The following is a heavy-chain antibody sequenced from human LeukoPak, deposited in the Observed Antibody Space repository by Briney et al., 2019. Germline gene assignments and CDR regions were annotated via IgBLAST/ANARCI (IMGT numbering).Heavy chain of an antibody. CDR2: VKSDGTAT. V-gene: IGHV3-74*01. D-gene: IGHD1-14*01. CDR1: GLTFSSHL. CDR3: VRKFATGD. J-gene: IGHJ4*02. Sequence: GGSLRLSCAASGLTFSSHLMHWVRRAQGAGLVWVSSVKSDGTATNYADSVKSRFTISRDNAKNTLYLQMNSLRVKDTAVYYCVRKFATGDWGQGTLVTVSS.